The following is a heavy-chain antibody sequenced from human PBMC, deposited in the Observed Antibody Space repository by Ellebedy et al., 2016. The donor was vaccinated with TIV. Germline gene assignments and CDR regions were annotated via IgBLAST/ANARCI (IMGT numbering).Heavy chain of an antibody. CDR1: GFNFSSYA. V-gene: IGHV3-23*01. J-gene: IGHJ3*02. CDR2: ISTSGTRT. CDR3: AKDRPRANDAFDI. Sequence: GGSLRLXXAASGFNFSSYAMSWVRQAPGRGLEWVSGISTSGTRTYYADSVKGRFTISRDNSKNTLYLQMNSLRAEDTAVYSCAKDRPRANDAFDIWGQGTMVSVSS.